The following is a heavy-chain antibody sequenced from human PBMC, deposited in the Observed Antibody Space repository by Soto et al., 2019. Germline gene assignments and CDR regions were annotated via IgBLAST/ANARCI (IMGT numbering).Heavy chain of an antibody. V-gene: IGHV3-48*01. Sequence: GGSLRLSCAASGFTFSSYSMNWVRQAPGKGLEWVSYISSSSSTIYYADSVKGRFTISRDNAKNSLYLQMNSLRAEDTAVYYCARVVPAAAYNTFYYYYYMDVWGKGTTVTVSS. CDR1: GFTFSSYS. D-gene: IGHD2-2*01. J-gene: IGHJ6*03. CDR3: ARVVPAAAYNTFYYYYYMDV. CDR2: ISSSSSTI.